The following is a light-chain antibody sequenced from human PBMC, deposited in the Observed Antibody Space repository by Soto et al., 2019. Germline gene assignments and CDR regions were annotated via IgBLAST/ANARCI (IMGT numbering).Light chain of an antibody. CDR2: DAS. CDR1: QSVGSF. V-gene: IGKV3-20*01. CDR3: QQYSSSPRT. J-gene: IGKJ5*01. Sequence: EIVMTQSPATLSVSLGERVTLSCRASQSVGSFLAWYQQKPGQAPRLLIYDASNRATGVPGRFSGSGSGTDFSLTISRLEPEDFAVYHCQQYSSSPRTFGQGTRMEIK.